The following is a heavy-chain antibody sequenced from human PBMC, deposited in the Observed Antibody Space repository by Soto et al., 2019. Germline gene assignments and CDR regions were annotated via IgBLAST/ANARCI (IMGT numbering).Heavy chain of an antibody. CDR1: GFRQSYYW. J-gene: IGHJ4*02. Sequence: PGGALRVSCVASGFRQSYYWMNWVGQAPGIGLEWVARIKFDGTGIQYADSAKGRFTISRDNAENSLYLQMRSLRDGDTAVYYCARDSGYGSASYVNHYFDYWGQGSLVTVSS. V-gene: IGHV3-7*01. CDR2: IKFDGTGI. D-gene: IGHD3-10*01. CDR3: ARDSGYGSASYVNHYFDY.